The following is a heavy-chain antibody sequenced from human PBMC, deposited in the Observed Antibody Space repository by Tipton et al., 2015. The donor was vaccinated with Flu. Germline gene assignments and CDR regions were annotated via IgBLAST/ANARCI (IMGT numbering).Heavy chain of an antibody. J-gene: IGHJ4*02. D-gene: IGHD1-26*01. CDR1: GDSISSGYY. CDR3: ARDRSGSNSLDY. CDR2: IHHSGST. Sequence: TLSLTCAVSGDSISSGYYWGWIRQPPGKGLEWIGSIHHSGSTYYNPSLKGRVTLSVDKSRNQFSLELNSVTAADTAVYYCARDRSGSNSLDYWGQGTLVTVSS. V-gene: IGHV4-38-2*02.